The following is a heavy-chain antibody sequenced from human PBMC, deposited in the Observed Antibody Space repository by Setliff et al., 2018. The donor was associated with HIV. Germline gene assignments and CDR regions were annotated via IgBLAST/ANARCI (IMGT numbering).Heavy chain of an antibody. CDR3: ARDLREVGGGSYADY. CDR1: GGSIRSIDYF. D-gene: IGHD1-26*01. V-gene: IGHV4-39*07. Sequence: SETLSLTCTVSGGSIRSIDYFWGWIRQPPGKGLEWLGNIGNIYYGGTTYYNPSLKGRVTISVDTSKNQFSLKLSSVTAADTAVYYCARDLREVGGGSYADYWGQGTLVTVSS. J-gene: IGHJ4*02. CDR2: IYYGGTT.